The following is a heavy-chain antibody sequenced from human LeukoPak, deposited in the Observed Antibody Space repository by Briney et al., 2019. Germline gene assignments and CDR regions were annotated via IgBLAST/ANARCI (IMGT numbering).Heavy chain of an antibody. CDR1: GYTFTGYY. D-gene: IGHD3-22*01. J-gene: IGHJ4*02. CDR3: ARESYDSSGCDY. CDR2: INPNSGGT. Sequence: ASVKVSCKASGYTFTGYYMHWVRQAPGQGLEWMGWINPNSGGTNYAQKFQGRATMTRDTSISTAYMELSRLRSDDTAVYYCARESYDSSGCDYWGQGTLVTVSS. V-gene: IGHV1-2*02.